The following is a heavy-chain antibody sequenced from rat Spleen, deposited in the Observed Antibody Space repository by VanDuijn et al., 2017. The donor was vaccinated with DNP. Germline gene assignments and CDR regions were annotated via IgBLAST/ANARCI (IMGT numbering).Heavy chain of an antibody. CDR2: ISTDGSKT. Sequence: EVQLVESGGGLVQPGRSLKLSCVASGFIFSNYGMVWVRQAPTKGLEWVAAISTDGSKTYYRDSVKGRFTISRDNAKNTQYLQMDSLRSEDTATYYCARGVYGGSPLDNWGRGVMVTVSS. J-gene: IGHJ2*01. V-gene: IGHV5S13*01. CDR1: GFIFSNYG. D-gene: IGHD1-11*01. CDR3: ARGVYGGSPLDN.